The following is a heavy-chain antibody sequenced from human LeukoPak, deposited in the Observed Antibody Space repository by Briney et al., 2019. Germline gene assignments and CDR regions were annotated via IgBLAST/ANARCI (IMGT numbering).Heavy chain of an antibody. CDR3: ARQGRGSGWLAVDIDY. CDR2: INHSGST. V-gene: IGHV4-34*01. J-gene: IGHJ4*02. D-gene: IGHD6-19*01. Sequence: SETLSLTCGVYGGSFSNYDWNWIRQPPGKGLEWIGEINHSGSTSYNPSLKSRVTISVDTSKNQFSLKLNSVTAADTAVYYCARQGRGSGWLAVDIDYWGQGTLVTVSS. CDR1: GGSFSNYD.